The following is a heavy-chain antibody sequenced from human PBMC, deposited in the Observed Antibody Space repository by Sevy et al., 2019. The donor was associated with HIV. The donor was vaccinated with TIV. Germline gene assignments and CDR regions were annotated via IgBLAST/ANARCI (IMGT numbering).Heavy chain of an antibody. CDR1: GFIFKTYA. Sequence: GSLRLSCAASGFIFKTYAMNWVRQAPGMGLQWVSFISASGGSTYYADSVQGRFTISRDNSRNILYLQMNSLTAEDTAVYYCAKGEAALWDWGQGTLVTVSS. CDR2: ISASGGST. D-gene: IGHD6-13*01. J-gene: IGHJ4*02. V-gene: IGHV3-23*01. CDR3: AKGEAALWD.